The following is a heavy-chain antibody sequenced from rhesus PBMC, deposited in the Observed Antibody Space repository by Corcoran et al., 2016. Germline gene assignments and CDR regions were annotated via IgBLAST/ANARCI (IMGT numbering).Heavy chain of an antibody. CDR3: TRFDY. J-gene: IGHJ4*01. Sequence: EVQLVESGGGLVQPGGSLRLSCAASGFTFSGYGFHGGRQAPGKGLEWGSVISSDGREKYHADSVKGRITISRDNSKKTLYLQMNNLTLEDTAVYCCTRFDYWGQGVVVTVSS. CDR1: GFTFSGYG. V-gene: IGHV3-54*02. CDR2: ISSDGREK.